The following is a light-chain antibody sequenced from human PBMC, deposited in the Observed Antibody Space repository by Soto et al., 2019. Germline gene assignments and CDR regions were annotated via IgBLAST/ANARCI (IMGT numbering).Light chain of an antibody. CDR3: MQGSVTYT. Sequence: DVVLTQSPLSLPVTIGQPASISCRSSQSLVYSDGNTYLNWFQQRPGHSPRRLIYKVSYRDSGVPDRFSGSGSDTDFTLKISRVEAEDVGVYYCMQGSVTYTFGQGTKLQIK. J-gene: IGKJ2*01. V-gene: IGKV2-30*01. CDR2: KVS. CDR1: QSLVYSDGNTY.